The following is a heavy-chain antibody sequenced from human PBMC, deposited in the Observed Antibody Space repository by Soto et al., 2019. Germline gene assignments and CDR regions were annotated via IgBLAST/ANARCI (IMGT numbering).Heavy chain of an antibody. J-gene: IGHJ3*02. CDR1: SGSTSSSNW. CDR2: IYHSGST. V-gene: IGHV4-4*02. Sequence: SEALSHTCTGSSGSTSSSNWCSWVRQPPGKGLEWIGEIYHSGSTNYNPSLKSRVTISVDKSKNQFSLKLSSVTAADTAVYYCARRVPPGGNAFDIWGQGTMVT. CDR3: ARRVPPGGNAFDI. D-gene: IGHD2-2*01.